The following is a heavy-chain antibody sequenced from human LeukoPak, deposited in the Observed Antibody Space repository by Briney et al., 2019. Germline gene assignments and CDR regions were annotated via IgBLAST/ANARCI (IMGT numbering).Heavy chain of an antibody. J-gene: IGHJ4*02. CDR2: ISYDGSNK. V-gene: IGHV3-30*18. Sequence: GRSLRLSCAASGFTFSSYGMHWVRQAPGKGLEWVAVISYDGSNKYYADSVKGRFTISRDNSKNTLYLQMNSLRAEDTAVYDCAKGRENYYDSSDNFDYWGQGTLVTDSS. CDR3: AKGRENYYDSSDNFDY. CDR1: GFTFSSYG. D-gene: IGHD3-22*01.